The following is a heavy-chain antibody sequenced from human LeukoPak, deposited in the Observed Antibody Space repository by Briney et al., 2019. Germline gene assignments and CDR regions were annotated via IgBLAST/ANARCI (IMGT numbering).Heavy chain of an antibody. CDR2: IYTSGST. CDR1: GGSISSYY. CDR3: ARLARGYYDYYFDY. Sequence: SETLSLTCTVSGGSISSYYWSWIRQPAGQGLEWIGRIYTSGSTNYNPSLKSRVTMSVDMSKNQFSQKLSSVTAADTAVYYCARLARGYYDYYFDYWGQGTLVTVSS. V-gene: IGHV4-4*07. D-gene: IGHD3-22*01. J-gene: IGHJ4*02.